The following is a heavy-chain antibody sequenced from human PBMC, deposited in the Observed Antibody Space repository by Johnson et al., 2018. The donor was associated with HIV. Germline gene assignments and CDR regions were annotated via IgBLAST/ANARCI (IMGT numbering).Heavy chain of an antibody. Sequence: VQLVESGGGLVQPGGSLRLSCAASGFTFSSYAMSWVRQAPGKGLEWVSGISWNSDTIRYAESVKGRFTISRDNAKNSLYLQMNSLRAEDTAVYYCTTDGYSSSWNRDAFDIWGQGTMVTVSS. CDR1: GFTFSSYA. V-gene: IGHV3-23*04. D-gene: IGHD6-13*01. J-gene: IGHJ3*02. CDR2: ISWNSDTI. CDR3: TTDGYSSSWNRDAFDI.